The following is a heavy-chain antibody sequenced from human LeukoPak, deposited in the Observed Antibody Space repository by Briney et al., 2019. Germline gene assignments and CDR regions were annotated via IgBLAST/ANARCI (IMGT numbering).Heavy chain of an antibody. CDR3: ARGGFNDGIDY. J-gene: IGHJ4*02. CDR2: INHSGGT. CDR1: GGSFSGYY. D-gene: IGHD2-8*01. Sequence: SETLSLTCAVYGGSFSGYYWSWIRQPPGKGLEWIGEINHSGGTNYNPSLKSRVTISVDTSKNQFSLKLSSETAADTAVYYCARGGFNDGIDYWGQGTLVTVSS. V-gene: IGHV4-34*01.